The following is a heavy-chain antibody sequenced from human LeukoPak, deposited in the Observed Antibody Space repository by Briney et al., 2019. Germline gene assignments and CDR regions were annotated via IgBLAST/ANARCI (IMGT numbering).Heavy chain of an antibody. V-gene: IGHV3-23*01. D-gene: IGHD3-22*01. CDR2: ISGSGARA. CDR1: RFTFSSSA. CDR3: AKDHSYYYDTSGYYGGDYFDY. J-gene: IGHJ4*02. Sequence: PGGSLRLSCAASRFTFSSSAMNWVRQAPGKGLEWVSAISGSGARAYYADSVKGRFTISRDNSKNTLYLQMNSLRAEDTAVYYCAKDHSYYYDTSGYYGGDYFDYWGQGTLVTVSS.